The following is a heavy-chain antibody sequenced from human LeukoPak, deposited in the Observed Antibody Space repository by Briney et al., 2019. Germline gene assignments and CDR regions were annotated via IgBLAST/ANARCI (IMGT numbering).Heavy chain of an antibody. CDR1: GFTFSSYG. Sequence: GGSLRLSCAASGFTFSSYGMHWVRQAPGKGLEWVSAISGSGGSTYYADSVKGRFTISRDNSKNTLYLQMNSLRAEDTAVYYCAKSEKLWFGELLCYMDVWGKGTTVTVSS. CDR2: ISGSGGST. J-gene: IGHJ6*03. CDR3: AKSEKLWFGELLCYMDV. V-gene: IGHV3-23*01. D-gene: IGHD3-10*01.